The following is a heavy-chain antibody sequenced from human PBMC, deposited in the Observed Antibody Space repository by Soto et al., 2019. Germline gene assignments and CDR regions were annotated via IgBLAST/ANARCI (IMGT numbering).Heavy chain of an antibody. V-gene: IGHV1-46*01. D-gene: IGHD3-16*01. Sequence: ASVKVSCKASGYTFTSYYMHWVRQAPGQGLEWMGRISANDGSTNYAQKFQGRVTMTTDTSTSTAYMELRSLRSDDTAVYYCARSLSWPLYDDYWGQGTLVTVSS. CDR1: GYTFTSYY. J-gene: IGHJ4*02. CDR2: ISANDGST. CDR3: ARSLSWPLYDDY.